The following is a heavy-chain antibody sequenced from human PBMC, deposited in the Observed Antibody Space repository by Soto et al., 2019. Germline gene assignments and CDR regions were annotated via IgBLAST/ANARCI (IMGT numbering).Heavy chain of an antibody. J-gene: IGHJ6*02. CDR3: AKDFKVSGGHYGSLNYYYGMDV. D-gene: IGHD3-10*01. V-gene: IGHV3-30*18. CDR1: GYAFIGFG. Sequence: GGSLSLSCADSGYAFIGFGIHWVRQAPGKGLAWVAIISYDGILKYYADSVKGRFTISRDTSKGALYLQMNSLIPEDTAVYYCAKDFKVSGGHYGSLNYYYGMDVWGQGTTVTVSS. CDR2: ISYDGILK.